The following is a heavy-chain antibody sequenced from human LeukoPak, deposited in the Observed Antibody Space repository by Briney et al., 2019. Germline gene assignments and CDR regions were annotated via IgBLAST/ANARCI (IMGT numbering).Heavy chain of an antibody. V-gene: IGHV1-2*02. CDR3: ARVRYCSGGSCYAFVAFDI. D-gene: IGHD2-15*01. Sequence: ASVKVSCKASGYTFTGYYMHWVRQAPGQGLEWMGWINPNSGGTEYAQKFQGRVTMTSDASISTAYMELSSLRSDDTAVYYCARVRYCSGGSCYAFVAFDIWGQGTMVTVSS. CDR1: GYTFTGYY. CDR2: INPNSGGT. J-gene: IGHJ3*02.